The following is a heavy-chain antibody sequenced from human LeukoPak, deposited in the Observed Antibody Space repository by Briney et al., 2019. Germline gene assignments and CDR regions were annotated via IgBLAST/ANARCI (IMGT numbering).Heavy chain of an antibody. CDR3: ARHRGGYVYYFDY. Sequence: PSETLSLTCCVYGGSISSYYWTWVRQPPGKGLEWIGNIYHSGSTNYNPSLKSRVTISVDTSKNQFSLKLSSVTAADTAVYYCARHRGGYVYYFDYWGQGTLVTVSS. CDR1: GGSISSYY. CDR2: IYHSGST. D-gene: IGHD5-12*01. J-gene: IGHJ4*02. V-gene: IGHV4-59*08.